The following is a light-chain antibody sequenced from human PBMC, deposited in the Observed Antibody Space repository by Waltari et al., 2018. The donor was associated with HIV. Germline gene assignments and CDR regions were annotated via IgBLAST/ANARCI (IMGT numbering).Light chain of an antibody. J-gene: IGLJ2*01. CDR1: KLGDKY. Sequence: SYKLTQPPSLSVSPGQRASITCSGPKLGDKYTSWCHKRPGQSPVLVIFQDTKRPSGIPERFSGSKSGDTATLTISGIQAMDEADYYCQQYATSPLFGGGTK. CDR2: QDT. V-gene: IGLV3-1*01. CDR3: QQYATSPL.